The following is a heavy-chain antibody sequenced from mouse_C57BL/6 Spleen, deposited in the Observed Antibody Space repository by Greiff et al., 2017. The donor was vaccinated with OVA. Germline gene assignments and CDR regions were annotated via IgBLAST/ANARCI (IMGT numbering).Heavy chain of an antibody. Sequence: EVQLQQSGPELVKPGASVKISCKASGYTFTDYYMNWVKQSHGKSLEWIGDINPNNGGTSYNQKFKGKATLTVDKSSSTAYMELRSLTSEDSAVYYCARNGYDYYWGQGTTLTVSS. D-gene: IGHD2-2*01. V-gene: IGHV1-26*01. CDR2: INPNNGGT. CDR1: GYTFTDYY. CDR3: ARNGYDYY. J-gene: IGHJ2*01.